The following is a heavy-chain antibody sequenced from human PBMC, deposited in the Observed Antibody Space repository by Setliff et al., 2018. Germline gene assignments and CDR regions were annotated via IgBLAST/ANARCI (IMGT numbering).Heavy chain of an antibody. V-gene: IGHV1-69*05. CDR3: AVAVVPAATGYGMDV. Sequence: SVKVSCKASGGTFSSYALSWVRQAPGQGLEWMGGIIPMFGTANYAQKFQGRVTITRDESMTTAYMELSSLRPEDTAVYYCAVAVVPAATGYGMDVWGQGTTVTVSS. CDR1: GGTFSSYA. J-gene: IGHJ6*02. D-gene: IGHD2-2*01. CDR2: IIPMFGTA.